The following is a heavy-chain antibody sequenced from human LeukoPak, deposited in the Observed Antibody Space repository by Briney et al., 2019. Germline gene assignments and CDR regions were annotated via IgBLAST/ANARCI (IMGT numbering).Heavy chain of an antibody. V-gene: IGHV3-21*01. CDR3: ARDSGTNNRITMIVVVIGAFDI. CDR2: ISSSSSYI. J-gene: IGHJ3*02. D-gene: IGHD3-22*01. Sequence: SCKVSGYTLTELSMHWVRQAPGKGLEWVSSISSSSSYIYYADSVKGRFTISRDNAKNSLYLQMNSLRAEDTAVYYCARDSGTNNRITMIVVVIGAFDIWGQGTMVTVSS. CDR1: GYTLTELS.